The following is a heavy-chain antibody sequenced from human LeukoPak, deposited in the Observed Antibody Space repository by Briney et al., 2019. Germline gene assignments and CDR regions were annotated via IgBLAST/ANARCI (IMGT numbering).Heavy chain of an antibody. V-gene: IGHV3-30-3*01. CDR3: ARASYSSGWSSEGAAGSLATR. Sequence: GGSLRLSCAASGFTFSSYAMHWVRQAPGKGLEWVAVISYDGSNKYYADSVKGRFTISRDNSKNTLYLQMNSLRSEDTAVYYCARASYSSGWSSEGAAGSLATRWGQGTLVTVSS. D-gene: IGHD6-19*01. J-gene: IGHJ4*02. CDR2: ISYDGSNK. CDR1: GFTFSSYA.